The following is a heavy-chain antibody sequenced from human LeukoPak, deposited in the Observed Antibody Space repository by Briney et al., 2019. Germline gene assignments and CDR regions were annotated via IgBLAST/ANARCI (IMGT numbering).Heavy chain of an antibody. Sequence: ASVKVSCKASGYTFTSYYMHWVRQAPGQGLEWMGIINPSGGSTSYAQKFQGRVTMTRDTSTSTVYMELSSLRSEDTAVYYCARWNFGVAPNYYGMDVWGQGTTVTVSS. CDR1: GYTFTSYY. J-gene: IGHJ6*02. CDR3: ARWNFGVAPNYYGMDV. V-gene: IGHV1-46*01. D-gene: IGHD3-3*01. CDR2: INPSGGST.